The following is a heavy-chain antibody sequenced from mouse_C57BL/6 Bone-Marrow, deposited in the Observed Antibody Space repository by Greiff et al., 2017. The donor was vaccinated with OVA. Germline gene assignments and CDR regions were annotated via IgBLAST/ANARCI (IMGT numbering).Heavy chain of an antibody. D-gene: IGHD2-4*01. V-gene: IGHV1-63*01. J-gene: IGHJ3*01. Sequence: QVHVKQSGAELVRPGTSVKMSCKASGYTFTNYWIGWAKQRPGHGLEWIGDIYPGGGYTNSNEKFKGKATLTADKSSSTAYMQFSSLTSEDSAIYDCARGDYDGAWFAYWGQGTLVTVSA. CDR3: ARGDYDGAWFAY. CDR2: IYPGGGYT. CDR1: GYTFTNYW.